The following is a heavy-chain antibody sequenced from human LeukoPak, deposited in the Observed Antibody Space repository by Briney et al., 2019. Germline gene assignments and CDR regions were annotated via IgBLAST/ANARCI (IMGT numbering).Heavy chain of an antibody. V-gene: IGHV3-30-3*01. CDR1: GFIFSSYA. Sequence: GRSLRLSCAASGFIFSSYAMHWVRQAPGKGLEWVAVISYDGSNKYYADSVKGRFTISRDNSENTLYLQMNNLRTEDTAVYYCARDPTYDSSGYPDYWGQGTLVTVSS. CDR3: ARDPTYDSSGYPDY. CDR2: ISYDGSNK. D-gene: IGHD3-22*01. J-gene: IGHJ4*02.